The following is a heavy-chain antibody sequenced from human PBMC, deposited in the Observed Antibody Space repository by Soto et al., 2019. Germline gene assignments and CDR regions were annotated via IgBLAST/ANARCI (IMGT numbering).Heavy chain of an antibody. J-gene: IGHJ3*01. Sequence: EVQLLESGGGLVQPGGSLRLSCAASGFTFSNYALSWVRQTPGKGPEWVSAIAGSAGSTYYADSVKGRFTISRDNYKSPLFLQMNSLRAEDTATYYCAKRPSKDYFDWLRGGGAYDVWGQGTMVTVSS. V-gene: IGHV3-23*01. CDR3: AKRPSKDYFDWLRGGGAYDV. D-gene: IGHD3-9*01. CDR2: IAGSAGST. CDR1: GFTFSNYA.